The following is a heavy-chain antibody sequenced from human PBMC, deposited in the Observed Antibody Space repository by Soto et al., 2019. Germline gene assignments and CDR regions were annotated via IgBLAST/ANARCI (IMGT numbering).Heavy chain of an antibody. Sequence: QVQLQESGPGLVKPSETLSLTCSVSGGSISSYYWTWIRQPPGRGLEWIGYIYHKGSTVKNPSLKSRVTISLDMADNQFSLQLGSVTAADTAVYYCARLSGRYYGSGSSVDYWGQGTLVTVSS. D-gene: IGHD3-10*01. CDR1: GGSISSYY. J-gene: IGHJ4*02. V-gene: IGHV4-59*08. CDR2: IYHKGST. CDR3: ARLSGRYYGSGSSVDY.